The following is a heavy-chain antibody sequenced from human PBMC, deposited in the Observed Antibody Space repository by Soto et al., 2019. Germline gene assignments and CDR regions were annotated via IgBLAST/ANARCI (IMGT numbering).Heavy chain of an antibody. V-gene: IGHV1-69*12. Sequence: QVQLVQSGAEVRKPGSSVKLSCKASGGTFSSSAFSWVRQAPGQGLEWMGVIMPIFRTPDYAQKFQGRVTITADESTSTAYMELSSLRSEDTAIYFCARDKDRQQLGGNYYYIMDVWGQGTTVTVSS. CDR3: ARDKDRQQLGGNYYYIMDV. CDR2: IMPIFRTP. D-gene: IGHD3-3*02. J-gene: IGHJ6*02. CDR1: GGTFSSSA.